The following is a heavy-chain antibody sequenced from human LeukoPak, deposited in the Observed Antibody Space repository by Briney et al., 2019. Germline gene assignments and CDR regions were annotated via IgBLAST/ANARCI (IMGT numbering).Heavy chain of an antibody. Sequence: PSETLSLTCTVSGGSISSSSYYWGWIRQPPGKWLEWIGSIYYSGSTYYNRSLKSRVTISVDTSKNQFSLKLSSVTAADTAVYHCARHDDSSGYYSIDYWGQGTLVTVSS. D-gene: IGHD3-22*01. J-gene: IGHJ4*02. CDR3: ARHDDSSGYYSIDY. CDR1: GGSISSSSYY. V-gene: IGHV4-39*01. CDR2: IYYSGST.